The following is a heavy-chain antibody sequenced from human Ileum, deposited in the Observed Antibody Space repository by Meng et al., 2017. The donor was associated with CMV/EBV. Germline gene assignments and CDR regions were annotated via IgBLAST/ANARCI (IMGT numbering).Heavy chain of an antibody. Sequence: GESLKISCEASGLTFNNFWMTWVRQAPGKGLEWVATIKQDGSEKYYVDSVKGRFSISRDNAKNSVYLQMTSLRAEDSAVYYCARCGVVAGITPWYWGQGNVVNGAS. CDR3: ARCGVVAGITPWY. CDR2: IKQDGSEK. D-gene: IGHD2-21*01. CDR1: GLTFNNFW. J-gene: IGHJ1*01. V-gene: IGHV3-7*01.